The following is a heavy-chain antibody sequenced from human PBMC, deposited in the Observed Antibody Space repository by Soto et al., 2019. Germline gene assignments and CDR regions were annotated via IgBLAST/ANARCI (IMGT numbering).Heavy chain of an antibody. Sequence: GGSLRLSCAASGFTFSSYWMHWVRQAPGKGLVWVSRINTDGSSTTYADSVKGRFTISRDNAKNTLYLQMSSLRADDSAVYYCVRALFSSTGIDYWGQGTLVTVSS. CDR2: INTDGSST. CDR3: VRALFSSTGIDY. CDR1: GFTFSSYW. V-gene: IGHV3-74*01. D-gene: IGHD2-2*01. J-gene: IGHJ4*02.